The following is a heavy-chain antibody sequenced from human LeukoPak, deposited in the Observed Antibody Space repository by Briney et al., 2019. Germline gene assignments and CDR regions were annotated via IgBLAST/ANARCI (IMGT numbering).Heavy chain of an antibody. D-gene: IGHD3-9*01. CDR2: IYHSGST. J-gene: IGHJ4*02. CDR1: GGSISSSNW. V-gene: IGHV4-4*02. CDR3: ARARYDILTGYYNGFDY. Sequence: SETLSLTCAVSGGSISSSNWWSWVRQPPGKGLEWIGEIYHSGSTNYNPSLKSRVTISVDKSKNQFSPKLSSVTAADTAVYYCARARYDILTGYYNGFDYWGQGTLVTVSS.